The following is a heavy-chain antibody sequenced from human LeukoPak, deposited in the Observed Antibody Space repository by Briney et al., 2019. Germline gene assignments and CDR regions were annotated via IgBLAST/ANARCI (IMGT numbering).Heavy chain of an antibody. J-gene: IGHJ4*02. CDR1: GGSISSSSYY. V-gene: IGHV4-39*07. CDR2: INYSGST. D-gene: IGHD3-22*01. Sequence: SETLSLTCTVSGGSISSSSYYWGWIRQPPWKGLEWIGSINYSGSTYYNPSLKSRVTISVDRSKNQFSLKLSSVTAADTAVYYCARVGYYDSSGYYDYWGQGTLVTVSS. CDR3: ARVGYYDSSGYYDY.